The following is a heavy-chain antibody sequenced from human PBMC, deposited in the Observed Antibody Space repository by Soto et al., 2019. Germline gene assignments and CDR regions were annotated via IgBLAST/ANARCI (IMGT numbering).Heavy chain of an antibody. Sequence: GSLRLSCAASGFTFSSYSMNWVRQAPGKGLEWVSSISSSSSYIYYADSVKGRFTISRDNAKNSLYLQMNSLRAEDTAVYYCARDRLKVAVAGSNYMDVWGKGTTVTVSS. CDR2: ISSSSSYI. V-gene: IGHV3-21*01. J-gene: IGHJ6*03. CDR1: GFTFSSYS. CDR3: ARDRLKVAVAGSNYMDV. D-gene: IGHD6-19*01.